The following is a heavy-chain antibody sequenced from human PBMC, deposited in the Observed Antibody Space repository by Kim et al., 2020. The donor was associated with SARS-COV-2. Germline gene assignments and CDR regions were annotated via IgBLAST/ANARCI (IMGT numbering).Heavy chain of an antibody. CDR3: ARLTLLWFGELLGGDWFDP. CDR2: ISAYNGNT. CDR1: GYTFTSYG. J-gene: IGHJ5*02. D-gene: IGHD3-10*01. Sequence: ASVKVSCKASGYTFTSYGISWVRQAPGQGLEWMGWISAYNGNTNYAQKLQGRVTMTTDTSMSTAYMELRSLRSDDTAVYYCARLTLLWFGELLGGDWFDPWGQGTLVTVSS. V-gene: IGHV1-18*04.